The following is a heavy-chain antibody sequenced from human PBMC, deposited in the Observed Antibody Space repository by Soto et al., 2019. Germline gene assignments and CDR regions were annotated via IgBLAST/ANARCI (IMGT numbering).Heavy chain of an antibody. Sequence: GGSLRLSCAASGFTFSSYSMNWVRQAPGKGLEWVSSISSSSSYIYYADSVKGRFTISRDNAKNSLYLHMNSLRAEDTAVYYCARHLLTAQKNWFDPWGQGTLVTVSS. D-gene: IGHD3-9*01. V-gene: IGHV3-21*01. CDR3: ARHLLTAQKNWFDP. CDR2: ISSSSSYI. CDR1: GFTFSSYS. J-gene: IGHJ5*02.